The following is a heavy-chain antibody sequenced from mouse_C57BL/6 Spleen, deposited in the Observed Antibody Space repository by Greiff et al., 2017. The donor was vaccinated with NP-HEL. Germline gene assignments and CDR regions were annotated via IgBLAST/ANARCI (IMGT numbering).Heavy chain of an antibody. CDR1: GYTFTSYW. J-gene: IGHJ2*01. CDR2: IDPSDSYT. V-gene: IGHV1-50*01. Sequence: VKLQESGAELVKPGASVKLSCKASGYTFTSYWMQWVKQRPGQGLEWIGEIDPSDSYTNYNQKFKGKATLTVATYTSTAYIQLSSLTSEHSAVYYCARRGKSSYSYWGQGTTLTVSS. CDR3: ARRGKSSYSY. D-gene: IGHD1-1*01.